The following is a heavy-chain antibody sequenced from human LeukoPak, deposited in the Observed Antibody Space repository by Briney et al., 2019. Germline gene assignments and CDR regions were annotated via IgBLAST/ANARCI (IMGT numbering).Heavy chain of an antibody. V-gene: IGHV3-7*03. CDR1: GFIFTNYF. Sequence: GGSLRLSCAASGFIFTNYFMSWVRQAPGKGLEWVASIKHDGSEKYYVDSVEGRFTISRDNAKNSLYLQMNSLRAEDTAVYYCARSIVGATLYFDYWGQGTLVTVSS. CDR2: IKHDGSEK. CDR3: ARSIVGATLYFDY. D-gene: IGHD1-26*01. J-gene: IGHJ4*02.